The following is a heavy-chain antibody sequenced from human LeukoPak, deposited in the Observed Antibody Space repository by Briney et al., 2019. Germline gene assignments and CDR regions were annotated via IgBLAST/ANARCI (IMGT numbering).Heavy chain of an antibody. J-gene: IGHJ4*02. V-gene: IGHV3-30*18. CDR2: ISYDGSNK. CDR3: AKDRDTAMDFDY. CDR1: GFTFSSYG. D-gene: IGHD5-18*01. Sequence: PGRSLRLSCAASGFTFSSYGMHWVRQAPGKGLEWVAVISYDGSNKYYADSVKGRLTISRDNSKNTLYLQMNSLRAEDTAVYYCAKDRDTAMDFDYWGQGTLVTVSS.